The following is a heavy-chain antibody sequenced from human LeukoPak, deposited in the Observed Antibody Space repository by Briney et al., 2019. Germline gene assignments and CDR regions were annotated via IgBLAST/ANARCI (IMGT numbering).Heavy chain of an antibody. J-gene: IGHJ4*02. CDR3: ATQTNGRHYDY. V-gene: IGHV3-21*06. Sequence: GGSLRLSCTASGLTFSTSGFNWVRQAPGKGLEWVASIGPTGSDRYHADSIKGRFTISRDNANNFLYLQMNSLRAEDTAVYYCATQTNGRHYDYWGQGTLLTVSS. CDR2: IGPTGSDR. D-gene: IGHD1-14*01. CDR1: GLTFSTSG.